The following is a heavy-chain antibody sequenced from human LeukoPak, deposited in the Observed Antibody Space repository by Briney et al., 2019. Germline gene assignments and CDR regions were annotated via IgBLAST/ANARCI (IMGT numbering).Heavy chain of an antibody. J-gene: IGHJ5*02. Sequence: PSQTLSLTCIVSGGSISSGDYYWTWIRQPPGKGVEWIGYIYHSGNTYYNQSLKSRVTISVDTSKNQFSLKLSSVTAADTAVYYCARGRGDYGKKFDPWGQGTLVTVSS. CDR1: GGSISSGDYY. V-gene: IGHV4-30-4*01. CDR3: ARGRGDYGKKFDP. CDR2: IYHSGNT. D-gene: IGHD4-17*01.